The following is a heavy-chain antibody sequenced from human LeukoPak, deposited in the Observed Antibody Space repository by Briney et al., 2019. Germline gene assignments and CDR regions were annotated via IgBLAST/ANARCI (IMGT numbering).Heavy chain of an antibody. CDR3: ARQVVDTAMVDDAFDV. D-gene: IGHD5-18*01. Sequence: SETLSPTCSVSGGSISSSSFYWGWIRQPPGKGLEWIGSIYYSGSAYYNPSLKSRVTVSVDTSKNQFSLKVSSVTAADTAVYYCARQVVDTAMVDDAFDVWGQGTMVTVSS. CDR2: IYYSGSA. J-gene: IGHJ3*01. CDR1: GGSISSSSFY. V-gene: IGHV4-39*01.